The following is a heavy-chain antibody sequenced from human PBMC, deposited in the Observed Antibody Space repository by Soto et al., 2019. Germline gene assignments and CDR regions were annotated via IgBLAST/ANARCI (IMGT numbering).Heavy chain of an antibody. CDR3: ARGRSGSYAFDY. J-gene: IGHJ4*02. CDR1: GFTLSSYW. D-gene: IGHD3-10*01. CDR2: INGDGSTT. Sequence: EVQLVESGGGIVQPGGSVRLSCAASGFTLSSYWIHWVRQAPGKGLVWVSRINGDGSTTNYADSLKGRFTISRDNAKNTGVLQMNSLRAEDTAVYYCARGRSGSYAFDYWGQGTLVTVSS. V-gene: IGHV3-74*01.